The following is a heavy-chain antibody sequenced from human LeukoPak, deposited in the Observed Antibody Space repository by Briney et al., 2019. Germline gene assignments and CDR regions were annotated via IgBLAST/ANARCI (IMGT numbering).Heavy chain of an antibody. CDR3: AKGGIHRGYYFYYMDV. D-gene: IGHD2/OR15-2a*01. CDR1: GYTLTELS. J-gene: IGHJ6*03. V-gene: IGHV1-24*01. Sequence: ASVKVSCKVSGYTLTELSMHWVRQAPGKGLEWMGGFDPEDGETIYAQKFQGRVTMTEDTSTDTAYMELSSLRPEDTALYYCAKGGIHRGYYFYYMDVWGKGTTVTISS. CDR2: FDPEDGET.